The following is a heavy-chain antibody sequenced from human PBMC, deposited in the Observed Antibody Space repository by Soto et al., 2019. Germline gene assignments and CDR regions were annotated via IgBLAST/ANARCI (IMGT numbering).Heavy chain of an antibody. CDR2: ISSSSSYI. Sequence: PGGSLRLPCAASAFPLYRYSMNWVRQAPRKGLESVSSISSSSSYIYYADSVRGRFTISRDNAKISLYLKMNSPRAEDTAVYYCARGEQLDPRRIGYWGQGT. V-gene: IGHV3-21*01. CDR3: ARGEQLDPRRIGY. D-gene: IGHD6-6*01. CDR1: AFPLYRYS. J-gene: IGHJ4*02.